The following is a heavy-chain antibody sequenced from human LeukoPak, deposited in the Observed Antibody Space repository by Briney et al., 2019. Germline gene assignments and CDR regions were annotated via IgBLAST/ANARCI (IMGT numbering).Heavy chain of an antibody. Sequence: GGSLRLSCAASGFTFSSYVMHWVRQAPGKGLEWVAVISYDGSNKYYADSVKGRFAISRDNSKNTLYLQMNSLRAEDTAVYYCAKAKYCSGGSCYSFFDYWGQGTLVTVSS. CDR3: AKAKYCSGGSCYSFFDY. CDR1: GFTFSSYV. J-gene: IGHJ4*02. D-gene: IGHD2-15*01. CDR2: ISYDGSNK. V-gene: IGHV3-30*18.